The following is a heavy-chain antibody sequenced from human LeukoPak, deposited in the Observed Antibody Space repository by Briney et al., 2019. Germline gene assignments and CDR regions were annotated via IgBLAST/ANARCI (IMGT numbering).Heavy chain of an antibody. J-gene: IGHJ4*02. Sequence: SETLSLTCSVSGGSISLSYYYWGWIRQPPGKALKRIGSVYYSGTTSYNPSLKSRVTISVDMSKNHFSLRLSSVTAADTAMYYCARGTLYSGWSYYFDYWGQGSQVTVSS. D-gene: IGHD6-19*01. CDR3: ARGTLYSGWSYYFDY. CDR1: GGSISLSYYY. V-gene: IGHV4-39*07. CDR2: VYYSGTT.